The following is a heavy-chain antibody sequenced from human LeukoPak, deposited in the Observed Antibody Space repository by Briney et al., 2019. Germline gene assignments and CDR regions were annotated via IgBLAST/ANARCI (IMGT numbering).Heavy chain of an antibody. CDR2: IIPIFGTA. D-gene: IGHD3-22*01. CDR1: GGTFSSYA. J-gene: IGHJ3*02. Sequence: SVKVSCKASGGTFSSYAISWVRQAPGQGLEWMGGIIPIFGTANYAQKFQGRVTITTDESTSTAYMELSSLSSEDTAVYYCARWVRGYYYDSRGYPTEARAFDIWGHGTIVTVSS. V-gene: IGHV1-69*05. CDR3: ARWVRGYYYDSRGYPTEARAFDI.